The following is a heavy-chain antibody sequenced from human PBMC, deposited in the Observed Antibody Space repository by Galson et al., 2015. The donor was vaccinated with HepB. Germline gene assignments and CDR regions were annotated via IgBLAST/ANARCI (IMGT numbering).Heavy chain of an antibody. V-gene: IGHV1-69*13. CDR3: ARGVPRSPRPGIALLY. CDR1: GGTFSSYA. D-gene: IGHD6-13*01. Sequence: SVKVSCKASGGTFSSYAISWVRQAPGQGLEWMGGIIPIFGTANYAQKFQGRVTITADESTSTAYMELSSLRSEDTAVYYCARGVPRSPRPGIALLYWGQGTLVTVSS. CDR2: IIPIFGTA. J-gene: IGHJ4*02.